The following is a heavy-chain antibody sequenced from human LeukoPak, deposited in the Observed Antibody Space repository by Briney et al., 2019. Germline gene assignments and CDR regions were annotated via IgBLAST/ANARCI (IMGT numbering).Heavy chain of an antibody. CDR3: ARVEAVLLWFGETNWFDP. V-gene: IGHV1-18*01. CDR1: GYTFTSYG. Sequence: GASVKVSCKASGYTFTSYGISWVRQAPGQGLEWMGWISAYNGNTNYAQKLQGRVTMTTDTSTSTAYMELRSLRSDDTAVYYCARVEAVLLWFGETNWFDPWGQGTLVTVSS. CDR2: ISAYNGNT. J-gene: IGHJ5*02. D-gene: IGHD3-10*01.